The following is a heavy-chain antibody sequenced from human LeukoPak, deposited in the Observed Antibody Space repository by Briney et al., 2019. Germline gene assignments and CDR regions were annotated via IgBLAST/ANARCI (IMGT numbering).Heavy chain of an antibody. CDR3: ARAVPAASMRYPDAFDI. Sequence: GGSLRLSCAASGFTVSSNYMSWVRQAPGKGLEWVSVIYSGGSAYYADAVKGRFTISRDNSKNTLYLQMNSLRAEDTAVYYCARAVPAASMRYPDAFDIWGQGTMVTVSS. V-gene: IGHV3-53*01. J-gene: IGHJ3*02. D-gene: IGHD2-2*01. CDR1: GFTVSSNY. CDR2: IYSGGSA.